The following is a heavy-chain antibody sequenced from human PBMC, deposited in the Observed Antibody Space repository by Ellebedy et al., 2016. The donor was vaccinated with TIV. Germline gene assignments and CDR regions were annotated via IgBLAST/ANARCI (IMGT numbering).Heavy chain of an antibody. CDR2: INPNSGGT. CDR1: GYTFTGYY. D-gene: IGHD6-13*01. V-gene: IGHV1-2*02. CDR3: ARVWPGIAAADY. J-gene: IGHJ4*02. Sequence: AASVKVSCKASGYTFTGYYMHWVRQAPGQGLEWMGWINPNSGGTNYAQKFQGRVTMTRDTSISPAYMELSRLRSDDTAVYYCARVWPGIAAADYWGQGTLVTVSS.